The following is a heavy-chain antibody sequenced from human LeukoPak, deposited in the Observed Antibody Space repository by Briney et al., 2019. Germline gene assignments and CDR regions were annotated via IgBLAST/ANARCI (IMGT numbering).Heavy chain of an antibody. V-gene: IGHV1-69*04. Sequence: SVKVSCKASGGTFSSYAISWVRQAPGQGLEWMGRIIPILGIANYAQKFQGRVTITADKSTSTAYMELSSLRSEDTAVYYCARGGVNYYDSSGYDYWGQGTLVTVSS. CDR2: IIPILGIA. D-gene: IGHD3-22*01. J-gene: IGHJ4*02. CDR3: ARGGVNYYDSSGYDY. CDR1: GGTFSSYA.